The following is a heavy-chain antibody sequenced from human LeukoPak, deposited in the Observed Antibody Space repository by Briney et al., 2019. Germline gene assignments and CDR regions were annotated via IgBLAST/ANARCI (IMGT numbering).Heavy chain of an antibody. D-gene: IGHD3-22*01. CDR3: ARESSGYFY. CDR1: GFTFSTYS. V-gene: IGHV3-21*01. CDR2: ISSGSSFI. J-gene: IGHJ4*02. Sequence: GGSLRLSCAASGFTFSTYSMNWVRQAPGKGLEWVSSISSGSSFIYYADAVKGRFTISRDNAKNSLFLQMNSLRAEDTAVYYCARESSGYFYWGQGTLVTVSS.